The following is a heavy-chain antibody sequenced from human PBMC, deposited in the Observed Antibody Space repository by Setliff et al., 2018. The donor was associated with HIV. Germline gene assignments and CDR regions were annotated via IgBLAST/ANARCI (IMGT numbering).Heavy chain of an antibody. Sequence: PSVKVSCKASGYSFTTYDINWARQAPGQGLEWMGWVDPNTGNAGYEQKFQGRVTMTRDTSISTAYMELSSLTSEDTAVYYCARMEYDVRGRAPNWFDPWGPGTLVTVSS. J-gene: IGHJ5*02. CDR2: VDPNTGNA. CDR3: ARMEYDVRGRAPNWFDP. D-gene: IGHD2-8*01. CDR1: GYSFTTYD. V-gene: IGHV1-8*01.